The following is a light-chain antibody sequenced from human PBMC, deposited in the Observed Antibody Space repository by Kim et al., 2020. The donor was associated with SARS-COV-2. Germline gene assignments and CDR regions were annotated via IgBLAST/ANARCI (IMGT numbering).Light chain of an antibody. CDR3: CSYTSSSTLVV. Sequence: TISCDGTSTDVGTYHRVSWYQQPPGTAPKLMIYEVSNRPSGVSDRFSGSKSANTASLTISGLQAEDEADYYCCSYTSSSTLVVFGGGTQLTVL. V-gene: IGLV2-18*02. J-gene: IGLJ2*01. CDR1: STDVGTYHR. CDR2: EVS.